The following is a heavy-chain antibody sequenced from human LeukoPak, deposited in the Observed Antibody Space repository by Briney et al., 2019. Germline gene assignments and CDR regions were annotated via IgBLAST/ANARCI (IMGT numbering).Heavy chain of an antibody. CDR1: GFNFNTAW. CDR3: AKDLNLYCDGDCSLVDH. D-gene: IGHD2-21*02. Sequence: PGGSLRLSCAASGFNFNTAWMSWVRQAPGKGLEWVGRIKSKTHGGTTDYAAPVQGRFTISRDDSENTLSLEMNSLRVEDTAFYYCAKDLNLYCDGDCSLVDHWGQGTLVTVSS. V-gene: IGHV3-15*01. CDR2: IKSKTHGGTT. J-gene: IGHJ4*02.